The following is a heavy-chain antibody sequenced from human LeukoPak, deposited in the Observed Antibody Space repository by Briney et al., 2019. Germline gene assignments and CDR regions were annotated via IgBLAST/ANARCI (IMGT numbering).Heavy chain of an antibody. V-gene: IGHV4-34*01. CDR1: GGSFSDYY. CDR3: ATSAWVAGPWLDP. Sequence: ETLSLTCAVYGGSFSDYYWSWIRQPPGKGLEWIGEINHSGTTNYNPSLTSRGTMSVDTSNNQFSLKLSSVTAADTAVFYCATSAWVAGPWLDPWGQGTLVTVSS. D-gene: IGHD6-19*01. J-gene: IGHJ5*02. CDR2: INHSGTT.